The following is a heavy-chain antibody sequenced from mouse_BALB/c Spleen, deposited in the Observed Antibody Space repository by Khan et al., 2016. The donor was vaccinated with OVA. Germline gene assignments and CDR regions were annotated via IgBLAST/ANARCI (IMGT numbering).Heavy chain of an antibody. CDR3: ARTYRSDFDY. CDR2: INPHIGET. Sequence: VQLKQSGPELVKPGASVKISCKTSGYSFTGYFMNWVMQSHGKSLEWIGRINPHIGETFYNQKFKGKATLTADESSTTAHMELRSLASEDSAVYYCARTYRSDFDYWGQGTSLTVSS. V-gene: IGHV1-20*02. CDR1: GYSFTGYF. D-gene: IGHD1-1*01. J-gene: IGHJ2*03.